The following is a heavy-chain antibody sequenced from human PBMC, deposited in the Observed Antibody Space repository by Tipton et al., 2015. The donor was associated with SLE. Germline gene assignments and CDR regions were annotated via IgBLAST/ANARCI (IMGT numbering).Heavy chain of an antibody. CDR3: AKDHKKLRGWEAFDI. Sequence: SLRLSCTASGFTFSSYWMHWVRQAPGKGLVWVSRINSDGSSTNYADSVKGRFTISRDNAKNTLYLQMNSLRAEDTAVYYCAKDHKKLRGWEAFDIWGQGTMVTVSS. CDR1: GFTFSSYW. CDR2: INSDGSST. V-gene: IGHV3-74*01. D-gene: IGHD4-17*01. J-gene: IGHJ3*02.